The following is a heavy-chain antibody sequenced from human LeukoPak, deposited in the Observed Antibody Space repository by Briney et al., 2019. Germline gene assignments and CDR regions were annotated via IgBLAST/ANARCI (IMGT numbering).Heavy chain of an antibody. V-gene: IGHV4-59*01. Sequence: SETLSLTCTVSGGSISTYYWTWIRQPPGKGLEWIGYIYYSGSPNYDPSLKSRVTISVDTSKNQFSLKLSSVTAADTAVYYCARDRGYSYGYYDYWGQGTLVTVSS. CDR2: IYYSGSP. CDR1: GGSISTYY. D-gene: IGHD5-18*01. CDR3: ARDRGYSYGYYDY. J-gene: IGHJ4*02.